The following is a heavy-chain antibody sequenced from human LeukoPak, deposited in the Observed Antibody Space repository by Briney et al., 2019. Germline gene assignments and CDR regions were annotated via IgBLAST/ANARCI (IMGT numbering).Heavy chain of an antibody. V-gene: IGHV1-69*01. CDR3: ARVGGWLEYPTYYYYGMDV. Sequence: GSSVKVSCKASGGTFSSYAISWVRQAPGQGLEWMGGIIPIFGTANYAQKFQGRVTITADESTGTAYMELSSLRSEDTAVYYCARVGGWLEYPTYYYYGMDVWGKGTTVTVSS. J-gene: IGHJ6*04. CDR1: GGTFSSYA. D-gene: IGHD6-19*01. CDR2: IIPIFGTA.